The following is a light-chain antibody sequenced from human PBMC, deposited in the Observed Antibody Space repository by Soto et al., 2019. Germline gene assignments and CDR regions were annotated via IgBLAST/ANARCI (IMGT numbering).Light chain of an antibody. J-gene: IGKJ3*01. V-gene: IGKV1-17*01. CDR1: QGIRND. Sequence: DIQMTQSPSSLSASVGDRVTITCRASQGIRNDLDWYQQKPGQAPRRLIYDASTLQSGVPSRFGGGGSGTEFTLTISSLQSEDFATYYCQQLFMYPPTFGPGTKVDIK. CDR2: DAS. CDR3: QQLFMYPPT.